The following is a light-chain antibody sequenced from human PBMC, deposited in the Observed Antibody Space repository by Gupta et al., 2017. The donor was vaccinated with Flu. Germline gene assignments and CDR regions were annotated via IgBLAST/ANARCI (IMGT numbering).Light chain of an antibody. Sequence: SNTCAVYDVHWYQQPPGTAPKLLIFDNSNEPSGVPDRFSGSKSGASAALAITGLQAEDEADYYCQSYDSSRSVVVFGGGTKLTVL. J-gene: IGLJ2*01. V-gene: IGLV1-40*03. CDR1: SNTCAVYD. CDR3: QSYDSSRSVVV. CDR2: DNS.